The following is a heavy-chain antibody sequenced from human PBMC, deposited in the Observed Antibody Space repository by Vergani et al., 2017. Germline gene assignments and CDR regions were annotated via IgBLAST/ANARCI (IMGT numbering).Heavy chain of an antibody. CDR2: INPSGGHT. V-gene: IGHV1-46*03. CDR3: ARGDYGILTGYRY. J-gene: IGHJ4*02. Sequence: QVQVVQSGAEVKKSGASVKVSCKTSGYTFSNYYMHWVRQAPGQGLEWMGIINPSGGHTNYAQKFQGRVTMTRDTSTSTVYMELISLRSKDTAIYYCARGDYGILTGYRYWGQGTLVTVSA. D-gene: IGHD3-9*01. CDR1: GYTFSNYY.